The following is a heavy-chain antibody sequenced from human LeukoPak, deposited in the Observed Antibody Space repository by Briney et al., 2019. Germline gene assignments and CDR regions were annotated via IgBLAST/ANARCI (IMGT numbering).Heavy chain of an antibody. CDR1: GGSSSGYY. CDR3: ARASGASSYYDSSGLRGYDY. V-gene: IGHV4-34*01. CDR2: INHSGST. J-gene: IGHJ4*02. D-gene: IGHD3-22*01. Sequence: SETLSLTCAVYGGSSSGYYWSWIRQPPGKGLEWIGEINHSGSTNYNPSLKSRVTISVDTSKNQFSLKLSSVTAADTAVYYCARASGASSYYDSSGLRGYDYWGQGTLVTVSS.